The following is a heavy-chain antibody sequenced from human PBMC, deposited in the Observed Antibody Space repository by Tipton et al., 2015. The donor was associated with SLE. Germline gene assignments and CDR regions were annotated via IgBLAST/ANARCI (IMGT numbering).Heavy chain of an antibody. CDR1: GGSISSGSYY. Sequence: TLSLTCTVSGGSISSGSYYWSWIRQPAGKGLEWIGYIYTSGSTNYNPSLKSRVTISVDTSKNQFSLKLSSVTAADTAVYYCARGYSSSWYLPDAFDIWGQGTMVTVSS. CDR2: IYTSGST. J-gene: IGHJ3*02. D-gene: IGHD6-13*01. CDR3: ARGYSSSWYLPDAFDI. V-gene: IGHV4-61*09.